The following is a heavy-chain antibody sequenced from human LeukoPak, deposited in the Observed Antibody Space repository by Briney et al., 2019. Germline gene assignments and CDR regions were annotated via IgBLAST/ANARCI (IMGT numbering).Heavy chain of an antibody. V-gene: IGHV4-59*01. CDR1: GGSISSYY. CDR2: IYYSGST. CDR3: ARRTTVTTLGYYSSYRAV. J-gene: IGHJ6*03. D-gene: IGHD4-11*01. Sequence: PSETLSLTCTVSGGSISSYYWSWIRQPPGKGLEWIGYIYYSGSTNYNPSLKSRVTISVDTSKNQFSLKLSSVTAADTAVYYCARRTTVTTLGYYSSYRAVGEKGPTSPVSS.